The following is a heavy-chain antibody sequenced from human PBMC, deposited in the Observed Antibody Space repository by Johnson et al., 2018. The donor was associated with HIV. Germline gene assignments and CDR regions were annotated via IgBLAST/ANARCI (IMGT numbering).Heavy chain of an antibody. CDR1: GFTFSSYA. Sequence: QVQLVESGGDVVQPGRSLRLSCTASGFTFSSYALHWVRQAPGKGLAWVAVLSYDGSNKFYADSVKARFTISRDNSKNTLYLQMNSLRTEDTAMYYCARERGYFGNPAFDIWGQGTMVTVSS. D-gene: IGHD4-23*01. J-gene: IGHJ3*02. CDR3: ARERGYFGNPAFDI. CDR2: LSYDGSNK. V-gene: IGHV3-30-3*01.